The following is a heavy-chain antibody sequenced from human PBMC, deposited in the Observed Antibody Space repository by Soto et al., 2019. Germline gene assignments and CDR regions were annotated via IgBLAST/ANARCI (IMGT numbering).Heavy chain of an antibody. D-gene: IGHD3-9*01. CDR2: INHSGST. CDR1: GGSFSGYY. J-gene: IGHJ6*02. CDR3: ASAWLLDYYYYGMDV. V-gene: IGHV4-34*01. Sequence: PSETLSLTCAVYGGSFSGYYWSWIRQPPGKGLEWIGEINHSGSTNYNPSLKSRVTISVDTSKNQFSLKLSSVTAADTAVYYCASAWLLDYYYYGMDVWGQGTTVTVSS.